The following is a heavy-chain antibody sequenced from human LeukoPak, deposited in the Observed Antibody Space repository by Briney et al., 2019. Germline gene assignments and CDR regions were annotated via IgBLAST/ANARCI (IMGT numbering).Heavy chain of an antibody. Sequence: RASVKVSCTASGYTFTGHVMHWVRQAPGQGLEWMGWIEPKSGGTNYGHKFQGRVTMTRDTSMSTAYMELSRLKADDTAVYYCARDMGVVPTAIPTVDSWGQGTLVTVSS. CDR3: ARDMGVVPTAIPTVDS. CDR2: IEPKSGGT. V-gene: IGHV1-2*02. D-gene: IGHD2-2*02. J-gene: IGHJ4*02. CDR1: GYTFTGHV.